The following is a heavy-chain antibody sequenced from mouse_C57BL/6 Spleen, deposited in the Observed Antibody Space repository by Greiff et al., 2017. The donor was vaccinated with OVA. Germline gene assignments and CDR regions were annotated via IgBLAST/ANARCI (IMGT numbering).Heavy chain of an antibody. V-gene: IGHV1-82*01. CDR2: IYPGDGDT. Sequence: QVQLQQSGPELVKPGASVKISCKASGYAFSSSWMNWVKQRPGKGLEWIGRIYPGDGDTNYNGKFKGKATLTADKSSSTAYMQLSSLTSEDSAVYFCARPLTGTDFDYWGQGTTLTVSS. J-gene: IGHJ2*01. CDR3: ARPLTGTDFDY. CDR1: GYAFSSSW. D-gene: IGHD4-1*01.